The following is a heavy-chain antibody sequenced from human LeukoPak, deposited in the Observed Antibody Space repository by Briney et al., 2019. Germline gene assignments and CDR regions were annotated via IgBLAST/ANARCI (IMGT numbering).Heavy chain of an antibody. Sequence: PGGSLRLSCAASGFTFDDYAMHWVRQAPGKGLEWVSGISWNSGSIGYADSVKGRFTISRDNAKNSLYLQMNSLRAEDTALYYCAKDRYCSSTSCYYGFDPWGQGTLVTVSS. V-gene: IGHV3-9*01. D-gene: IGHD2-2*01. CDR3: AKDRYCSSTSCYYGFDP. CDR1: GFTFDDYA. J-gene: IGHJ5*02. CDR2: ISWNSGSI.